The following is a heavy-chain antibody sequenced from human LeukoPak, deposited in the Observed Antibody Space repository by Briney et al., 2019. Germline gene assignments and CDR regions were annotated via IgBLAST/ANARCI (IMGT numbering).Heavy chain of an antibody. CDR2: IYHSGST. V-gene: IGHV4-39*07. D-gene: IGHD6-19*01. CDR1: GGSISSSSYY. Sequence: SETLSLTCTVSGGSISSSSYYWGWIRQPPGKGLEWIGTIYHSGSTYYNPSLKSRVTISVDRSKNQFSLKLSSVTAADTAVYYCARGVAGALAAFDIWGQGTMVTVSS. CDR3: ARGVAGALAAFDI. J-gene: IGHJ3*02.